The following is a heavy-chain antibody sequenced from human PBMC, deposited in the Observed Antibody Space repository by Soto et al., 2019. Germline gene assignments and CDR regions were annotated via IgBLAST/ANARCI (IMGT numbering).Heavy chain of an antibody. CDR3: ARHLTYCSAGSCYSDFPYYGMDV. CDR1: GGSISSAAYC. Sequence: SETLSLTCTVSGGSISSAAYCWSWIRQSPDKGLEWIGHIYDGGTTYSSPSLKGRVAISADTSETQFSLKLSSVTAADTAVYYCARHLTYCSAGSCYSDFPYYGMDVWGQGTTVTVSS. V-gene: IGHV4-39*01. CDR2: IYDGGTT. J-gene: IGHJ6*02. D-gene: IGHD2-15*01.